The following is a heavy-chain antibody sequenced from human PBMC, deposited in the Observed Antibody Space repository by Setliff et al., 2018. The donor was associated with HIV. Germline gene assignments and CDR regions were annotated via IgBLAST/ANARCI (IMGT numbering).Heavy chain of an antibody. CDR2: IDHGGSP. V-gene: IGHV4-34*01. CDR1: GRSLSIYF. D-gene: IGHD1-1*01. Sequence: PSETLSLTCAVYGRSLSIYFWTWIRQSPGKGLEWIGGIDHGGSPTYNPSLKSRVSISLDTANKQFSLTLNSLTAADSALYFCAGGFPKYNFRLFDSWGQGTLVTVSS. CDR3: AGGFPKYNFRLFDS. J-gene: IGHJ5*01.